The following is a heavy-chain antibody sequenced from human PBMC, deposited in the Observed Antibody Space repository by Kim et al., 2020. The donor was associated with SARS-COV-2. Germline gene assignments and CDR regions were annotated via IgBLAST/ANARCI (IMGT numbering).Heavy chain of an antibody. CDR2: INHSGST. D-gene: IGHD6-6*01. J-gene: IGHJ6*02. Sequence: SETLSLTCAVYGGSFSGYYWSWIRQPPGKGLEWIGEINHSGSTNYNPSLKSRVTISVDTSKNQFSLKLSSVTAADTAVYYCARSRAAQRFYYYGMDVWGQGTTVTVSS. CDR3: ARSRAAQRFYYYGMDV. V-gene: IGHV4-34*01. CDR1: GGSFSGYY.